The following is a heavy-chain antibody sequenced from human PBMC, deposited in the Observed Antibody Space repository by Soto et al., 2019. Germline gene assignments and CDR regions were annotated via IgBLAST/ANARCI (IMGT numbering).Heavy chain of an antibody. V-gene: IGHV4-34*01. D-gene: IGHD2-15*01. CDR1: GGAFSGYY. CDR3: ARGQYCSGGSCYSWVDC. CDR2: LNHSGST. J-gene: IGHJ4*02. Sequence: QVQLQQWGAGLLKPSETLSLTCAVYGGAFSGYYWSWIRQPPGKGVEWIGELNHSGSTNYNPSHKSRVTMTVDTCKNQFSLKLSSETDAYTAVYYGARGQYCSGGSCYSWVDCWGQWTLVTVSS.